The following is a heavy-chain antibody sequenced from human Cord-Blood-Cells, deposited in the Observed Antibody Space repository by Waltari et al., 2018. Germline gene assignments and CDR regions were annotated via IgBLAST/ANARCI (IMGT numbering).Heavy chain of an antibody. Sequence: EVQLVESGGGLVQPGGSLRLSCAASGFTFSSYWMRWVRQAPGKGLEWVANIKQDGSEKYYVDSVKGRFTISRDNAKNSLYLQMNSLRAEDTAVYYCARDHGLYYFDYWGQGTLVTVSS. J-gene: IGHJ4*02. CDR2: IKQDGSEK. V-gene: IGHV3-7*01. CDR1: GFTFSSYW. CDR3: ARDHGLYYFDY.